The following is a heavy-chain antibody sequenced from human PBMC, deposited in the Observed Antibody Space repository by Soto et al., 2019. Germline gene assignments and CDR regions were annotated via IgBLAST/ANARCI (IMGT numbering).Heavy chain of an antibody. CDR1: GGSFSGYY. V-gene: IGHV4-34*01. D-gene: IGHD4-17*01. CDR3: ARETYGDYVGYFDP. Sequence: PSETLSLTCAVYGGSFSGYYWTWIRQPPGTGLEWIGEINHSGSTNYNPSLKSRVTISVDTSKNQYSLKLTSVTAADTAVYYCARETYGDYVGYFDPWRQGIQATVSS. CDR2: INHSGST. J-gene: IGHJ5*02.